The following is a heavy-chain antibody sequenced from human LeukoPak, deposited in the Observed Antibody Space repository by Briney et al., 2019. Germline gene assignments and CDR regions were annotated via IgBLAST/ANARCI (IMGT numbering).Heavy chain of an antibody. CDR2: ISYSGNT. D-gene: IGHD5-12*01. CDR1: GGSISSSGYF. Sequence: PSETLSLTCTVSGGSISSSGYFWGWIRQPPGKGLEWIGTISYSGNTYYNPSLKSRVTISVDTSKNQFSLKLSSVTAADTAVYYCARLRGYSGYDPYYFDYWGQGTLVTVSS. J-gene: IGHJ4*02. V-gene: IGHV4-39*07. CDR3: ARLRGYSGYDPYYFDY.